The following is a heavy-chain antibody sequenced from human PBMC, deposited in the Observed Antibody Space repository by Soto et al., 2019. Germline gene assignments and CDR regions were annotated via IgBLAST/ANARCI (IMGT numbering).Heavy chain of an antibody. CDR2: ISGSGGST. J-gene: IGHJ4*02. D-gene: IGHD6-6*01. CDR1: GLTFSNYA. V-gene: IGHV3-23*01. Sequence: EVQLLESGGGLVQPGGSLRLSCVASGLTFSNYAMSWVRQAPGKGLEWVSIISGSGGSTYYADSVKGRFTISRDNSKNTLYLQMNSLRADDTAVYYCAKEPYSNSDIYYFDYWGQGTLVTVSS. CDR3: AKEPYSNSDIYYFDY.